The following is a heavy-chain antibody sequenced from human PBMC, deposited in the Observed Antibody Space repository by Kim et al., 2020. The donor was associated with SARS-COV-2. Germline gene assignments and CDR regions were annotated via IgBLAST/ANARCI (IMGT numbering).Heavy chain of an antibody. CDR1: GFTVSSNY. CDR3: ARDWTDGSSSSWYYYGMDV. V-gene: IGHV3-66*01. D-gene: IGHD6-13*01. Sequence: GGSLRLSCAASGFTVSSNYMSWVRQAPGKGLEWVSVIYSGGSTYYADSVKGRFTISRDNSKNTLYLQMNSLRAEDTAVYYCARDWTDGSSSSWYYYGMDVWGQGTTVNVSS. CDR2: IYSGGST. J-gene: IGHJ6*02.